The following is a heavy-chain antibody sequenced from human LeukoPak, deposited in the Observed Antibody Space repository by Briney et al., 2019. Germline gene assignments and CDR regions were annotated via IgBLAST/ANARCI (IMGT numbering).Heavy chain of an antibody. CDR3: ARVDGRYYFGSGSYSLALDAFDI. Sequence: SETLSLTCTDSGGSISSYYWSWIRQPPGKGLEWIGYIYYSGSTNYNPSLKSRVTISVDTSKNQFSLKLTSVTAADTAVYYCARVDGRYYFGSGSYSLALDAFDIWGQGTMVTVSS. CDR1: GGSISSYY. D-gene: IGHD3-10*01. J-gene: IGHJ3*02. CDR2: IYYSGST. V-gene: IGHV4-59*01.